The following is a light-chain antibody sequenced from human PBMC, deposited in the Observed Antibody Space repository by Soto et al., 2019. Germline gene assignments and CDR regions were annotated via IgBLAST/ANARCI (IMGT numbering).Light chain of an antibody. CDR3: QQHGSSLALT. J-gene: IGKJ4*01. CDR1: QSVGSSY. V-gene: IGKV3-20*01. Sequence: EFVLTQSPGTLSLSPGERATLSCRAIQSVGSSYLAWYQQKPGQAPRLLIYGTSSRATAVPDRFSGSGSGTDFTLTISRLEPEDFAVYYCQQHGSSLALTFGGGTKVDIK. CDR2: GTS.